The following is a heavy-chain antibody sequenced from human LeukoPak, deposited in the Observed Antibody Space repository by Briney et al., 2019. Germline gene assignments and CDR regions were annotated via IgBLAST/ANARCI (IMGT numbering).Heavy chain of an antibody. CDR3: ARDGFGEMGYFDY. D-gene: IGHD3-10*01. V-gene: IGHV3-33*01. CDR2: IWYDGSNK. Sequence: GGSLRLSCAASGFTFSSYGMHWVRQAPGKGLEWVAVIWYDGSNKYYADSVKGRFTISRDNSKNTLYLQMSSLRAEDTAVYYCARDGFGEMGYFDYWGQGTLDTVSS. J-gene: IGHJ4*02. CDR1: GFTFSSYG.